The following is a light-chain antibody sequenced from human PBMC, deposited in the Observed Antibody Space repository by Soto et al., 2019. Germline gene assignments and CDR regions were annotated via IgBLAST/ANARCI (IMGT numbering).Light chain of an antibody. CDR3: QHSTTYPYT. J-gene: IGKJ2*01. V-gene: IGKV1-5*03. Sequence: DIQMTQSPSTLSASVRDRVTITCRASQSVGHWLAWYQQKPGKAPKLLIYKASTLEIGVPSRFSGSGFGTEFTLTISSLQPDDFATYYCQHSTTYPYTFGQGSKLEIK. CDR1: QSVGHW. CDR2: KAS.